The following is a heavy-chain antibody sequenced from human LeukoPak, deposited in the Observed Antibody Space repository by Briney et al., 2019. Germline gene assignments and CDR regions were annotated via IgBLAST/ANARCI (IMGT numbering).Heavy chain of an antibody. CDR2: ISSSSYI. Sequence: GGSLRHSCAASGFTLCSYIMNWVRQAPGKGLEWVSYISSSSYIYYAGSVKGRFHISRDNAKNSLYLQRNRLRAEDTAVYYCASHYYDSSGYYLQAFDYWGQGTLVTVSS. J-gene: IGHJ4*02. D-gene: IGHD3-22*01. V-gene: IGHV3-21*01. CDR1: GFTLCSYI. CDR3: ASHYYDSSGYYLQAFDY.